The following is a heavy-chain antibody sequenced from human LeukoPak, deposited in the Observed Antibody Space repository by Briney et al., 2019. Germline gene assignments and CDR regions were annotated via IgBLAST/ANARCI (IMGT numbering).Heavy chain of an antibody. D-gene: IGHD3-22*01. Sequence: GGSLRLSCVASGFTFSDYGVHWVRQAPGKGLEWVSSISGSSIYINYADSVKGRFTISSDNAKNSLYLQMNSLRAEDTAVYYCARALYDSSGYYFDYWGQGTLVTVSS. J-gene: IGHJ4*02. CDR1: GFTFSDYG. V-gene: IGHV3-21*01. CDR2: ISGSSIYI. CDR3: ARALYDSSGYYFDY.